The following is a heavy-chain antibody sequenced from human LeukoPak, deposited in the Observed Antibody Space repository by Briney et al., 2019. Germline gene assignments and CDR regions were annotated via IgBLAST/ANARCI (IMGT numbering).Heavy chain of an antibody. D-gene: IGHD6-19*01. CDR3: AGGSRATQGY. CDR1: GGTFSSYT. J-gene: IGHJ4*02. CDR2: ITPVFGTV. V-gene: IGHV1-69*08. Sequence: SVKVSCKASGGTFSSYTISLVRQAPGQGLEWMGRITPVFGTVDYAQKFQDRVTIIADISTTTVYMELSSLVSEDTAVYYCAGGSRATQGYWGQGTLVTVSS.